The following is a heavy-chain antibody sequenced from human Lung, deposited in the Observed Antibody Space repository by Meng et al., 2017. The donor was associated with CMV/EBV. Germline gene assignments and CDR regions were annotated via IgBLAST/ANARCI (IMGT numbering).Heavy chain of an antibody. CDR2: ISSSSSYI. D-gene: IGHD3-3*01. V-gene: IGHV3-21*01. CDR1: GFTFSSYS. J-gene: IGHJ6*02. Sequence: GESLKISCAASGFTFSSYSMNWVRQAPGKGLEWVSSISSSSSYIYYADSVKGRFTISRDNAKNSLYLQMNSLRAEDTAVYYCARDPGLDSAAYYDFWSGSPLYYYYGMEVWGQGTXVNVAS. CDR3: ARDPGLDSAAYYDFWSGSPLYYYYGMEV.